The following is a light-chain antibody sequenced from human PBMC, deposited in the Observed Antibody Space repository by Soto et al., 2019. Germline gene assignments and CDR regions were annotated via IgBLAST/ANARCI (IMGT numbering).Light chain of an antibody. J-gene: IGKJ1*01. CDR1: QSVRSN. V-gene: IGKV3-15*01. CDR2: GAS. CDR3: LQRNNWPPWT. Sequence: EIVMTQSPATLSVPPGERVTLSFRSSQSVRSNLAWYQQKPGQAPRLLIYGASTRATGIPDRFSGSGSGTDFTLTISGLEPEDFALYYCLQRNNWPPWTFGQGTKVDIK.